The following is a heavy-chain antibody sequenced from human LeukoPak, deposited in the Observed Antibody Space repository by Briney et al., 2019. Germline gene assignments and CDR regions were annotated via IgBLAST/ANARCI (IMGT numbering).Heavy chain of an antibody. CDR1: GFTFSSYA. D-gene: IGHD6-13*01. Sequence: GSLRLSCAASGFTFSSYAMSWVRQAPGKGLEWVSAISGSGGSTYYADSVKGRFTISRDNSKNTLYLQMNSLRAEDTAVYYCAKAPRPYSSSWYESPYWGQGTLVTVSS. CDR2: ISGSGGST. CDR3: AKAPRPYSSSWYESPY. J-gene: IGHJ4*02. V-gene: IGHV3-23*01.